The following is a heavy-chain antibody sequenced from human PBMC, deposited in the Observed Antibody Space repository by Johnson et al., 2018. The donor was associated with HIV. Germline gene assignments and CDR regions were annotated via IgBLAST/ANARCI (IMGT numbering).Heavy chain of an antibody. CDR2: ISYDGSHK. CDR3: ASDDSSSVGAFDI. CDR1: GFTFSSYA. D-gene: IGHD6-13*01. V-gene: IGHV3-30*04. Sequence: QVQLVESVGGVVQPGRSLRLSCSASGFTFSSYAMHWVRQAPGKGLERVAVISYDGSHKYHADSVKRPFTISRDNSKNTLYLQMHSLRDEDTAGYYCASDDSSSVGAFDIWGQGTMVTVSS. J-gene: IGHJ3*02.